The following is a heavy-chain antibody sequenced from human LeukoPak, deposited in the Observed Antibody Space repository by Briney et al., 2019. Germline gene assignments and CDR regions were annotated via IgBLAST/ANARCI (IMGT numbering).Heavy chain of an antibody. V-gene: IGHV4-61*02. Sequence: SETLSLTCTVSGGSISSGGYYWSWIRQPAGKGLEWIGRIYTSGSTNYNPSLKSRVTMSVDTSKNQFSLKLSSVTAADTAVYYCARTGRDQLLFVDYWGQGTLVTVSS. J-gene: IGHJ4*02. D-gene: IGHD2-2*01. CDR3: ARTGRDQLLFVDY. CDR1: GGSISSGGYY. CDR2: IYTSGST.